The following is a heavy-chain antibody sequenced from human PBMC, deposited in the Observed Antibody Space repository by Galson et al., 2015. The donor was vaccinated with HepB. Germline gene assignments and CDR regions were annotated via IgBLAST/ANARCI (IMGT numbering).Heavy chain of an antibody. J-gene: IGHJ4*02. CDR2: IRYDGSNK. V-gene: IGHV3-30*02. CDR1: GFTFSSYG. CDR3: AKGELRYYYGSGSSALDY. Sequence: SLRLSCAASGFTFSSYGMHWVRQAPGKGLEWVAFIRYDGSNKYYADSVKGRFTISRDNSKNTLYLQMNSLRAEDTAVYYCAKGELRYYYGSGSSALDYWGQGTLVTVSS. D-gene: IGHD3-10*01.